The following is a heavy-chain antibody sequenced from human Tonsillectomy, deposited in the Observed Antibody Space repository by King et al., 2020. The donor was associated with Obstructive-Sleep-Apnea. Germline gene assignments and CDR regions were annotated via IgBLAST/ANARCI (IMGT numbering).Heavy chain of an antibody. V-gene: IGHV3-30*04. CDR1: GFTFSSYA. CDR3: ARASTRGVFDY. Sequence: QLVQSGGGVVQPGRSLRLSCAASGFTFSSYAMHWVRQAPGKGREWVAVISYDGSNKYYADSVKGRFTISRDNSKNTLYLQMNSLRAEDTAVYYCARASTRGVFDYWGQGTLVTVSS. J-gene: IGHJ4*02. CDR2: ISYDGSNK. D-gene: IGHD2/OR15-2a*01.